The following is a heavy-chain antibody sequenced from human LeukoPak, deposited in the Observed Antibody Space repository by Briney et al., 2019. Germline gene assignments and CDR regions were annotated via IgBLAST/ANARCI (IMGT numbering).Heavy chain of an antibody. CDR3: ALVVIGEYYFDY. J-gene: IGHJ4*02. CDR2: ISWNSGSI. CDR1: GFTFDDYA. V-gene: IGHV3-9*01. Sequence: GGSLRLSCAASGFTFDDYAMHWVRQAPGKGLEWVSGISWNSGSIGYADPVKGRFTISRDNAKNSLYLQMNSLRAEDTALYYCALVVIGEYYFDYWGQGTLVTVSS. D-gene: IGHD3-22*01.